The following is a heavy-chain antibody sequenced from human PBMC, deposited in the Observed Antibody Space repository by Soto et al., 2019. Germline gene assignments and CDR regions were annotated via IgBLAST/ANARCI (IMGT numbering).Heavy chain of an antibody. J-gene: IGHJ3*02. CDR3: ARAPGGIDAFDI. CDR2: TYYRSKWYN. Sequence: SQTLSLTCAISGDSVSRNSAALHLIMQSPSRGLEWLGRTYYRSKWYNDYAVSVKSRISINPDTSKNQFSLQLNSVTPEDTAVYYCARAPGGIDAFDIWGQGTMVTVSS. CDR1: GDSVSRNSAA. V-gene: IGHV6-1*01. D-gene: IGHD3-16*01.